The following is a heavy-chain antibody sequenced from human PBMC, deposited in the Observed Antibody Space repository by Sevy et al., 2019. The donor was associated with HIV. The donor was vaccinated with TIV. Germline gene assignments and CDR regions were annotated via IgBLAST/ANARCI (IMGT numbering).Heavy chain of an antibody. J-gene: IGHJ6*02. CDR3: AREGTIFGVVITDYYYYGMDV. D-gene: IGHD3-3*01. CDR1: GYTFTSYG. V-gene: IGHV1-18*01. Sequence: ASVKVSYKASGYTFTSYGISWVRQAPGQGLEWMGWISAYNGNTNYAQKLQGRVTMTTDTSTSTAYMELRSLRSDDTAVYYCAREGTIFGVVITDYYYYGMDVWGQGTTVTVSS. CDR2: ISAYNGNT.